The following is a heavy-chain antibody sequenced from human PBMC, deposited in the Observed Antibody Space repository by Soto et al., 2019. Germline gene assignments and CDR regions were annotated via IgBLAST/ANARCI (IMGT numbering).Heavy chain of an antibody. D-gene: IGHD6-13*01. CDR1: GGSFSGYY. Sequence: SETLSLTCAVYGGSFSGYYWSWIRQPPGKGLEWIGEINHSGSTNYNPSLKSRVTISVDTSKNQFSLKLSSVTAADTAVYYCARVLGSSRWYRKAFDIWGQGTMVTVSS. J-gene: IGHJ3*02. V-gene: IGHV4-34*01. CDR3: ARVLGSSRWYRKAFDI. CDR2: INHSGST.